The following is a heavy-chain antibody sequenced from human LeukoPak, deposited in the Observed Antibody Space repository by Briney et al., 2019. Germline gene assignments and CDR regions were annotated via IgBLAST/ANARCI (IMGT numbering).Heavy chain of an antibody. CDR3: ARGYSYGFDY. V-gene: IGHV4-59*01. CDR2: IYYSGST. Sequence: PSETLSLTCTVSGGSISSYYWSWIRQPPGKGLEWIGHIYYSGSTNYNPSLKSRVTISVDTSKNQFSLKLSSVIAADPAVYYCARGYSYGFDYWGQGTLVTVSS. J-gene: IGHJ4*02. D-gene: IGHD5-18*01. CDR1: GGSISSYY.